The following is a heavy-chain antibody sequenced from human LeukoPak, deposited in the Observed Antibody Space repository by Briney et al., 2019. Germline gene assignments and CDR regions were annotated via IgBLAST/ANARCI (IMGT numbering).Heavy chain of an antibody. D-gene: IGHD5-12*01. V-gene: IGHV1-2*02. CDR3: ARVNSGYDSFDY. Sequence: ASVKVSCTASGYTFTGYYMHWVRQAPGQGLEWMGWINPNSGGTNYAQKFQGRVTMTRDTSISTAYMELSRLRSDDTAVYYCARVNSGYDSFDYWGQGTLVTVSS. CDR1: GYTFTGYY. CDR2: INPNSGGT. J-gene: IGHJ4*02.